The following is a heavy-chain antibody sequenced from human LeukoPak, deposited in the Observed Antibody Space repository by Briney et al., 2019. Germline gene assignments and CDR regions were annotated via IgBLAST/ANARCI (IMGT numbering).Heavy chain of an antibody. CDR3: ARKDMPDY. CDR1: GFTFSSYW. Sequence: PGGSLRLYCAASGFTFSSYWMHWVRQAPGKGLVWVSRIKSDGSSTSYAESAKGRFTISRDNAKNTLYLQMNSLRAEDTAVYYCARKDMPDYWGQGTLVTVSS. D-gene: IGHD2-2*01. V-gene: IGHV3-74*01. CDR2: IKSDGSST. J-gene: IGHJ4*02.